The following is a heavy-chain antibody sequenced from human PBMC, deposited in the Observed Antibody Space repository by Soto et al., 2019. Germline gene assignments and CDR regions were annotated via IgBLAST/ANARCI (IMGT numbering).Heavy chain of an antibody. V-gene: IGHV3-73*01. CDR1: GFTFSGSA. CDR3: IAGPGGYESNNYYYYYMDV. Sequence: GGSLRLSCAASGFTFSGSAMHWVRQASGKGLEWVGRIRSKANSYATAYAASVKGRFTISRDDSKNTAYLQMNSLKTEDTAVYYCIAGPGGYESNNYYYYYMDVWGKGTTVTVSS. D-gene: IGHD5-12*01. CDR2: IRSKANSYAT. J-gene: IGHJ6*03.